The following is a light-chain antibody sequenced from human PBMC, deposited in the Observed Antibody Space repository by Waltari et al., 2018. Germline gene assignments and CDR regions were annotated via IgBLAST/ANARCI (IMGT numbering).Light chain of an antibody. CDR1: QSVSRTF. J-gene: IGKJ1*01. CDR3: QHYVRLPAT. Sequence: EIVLTQSPGTLSLSPGERATLSCRASQSVSRTFAGYQQKPGQAPRLLLYGASTRATGIPERFSGGGSGTDFSLTISRLEPEDFAVYYCQHYVRLPATFGQGTKVEIK. V-gene: IGKV3-20*01. CDR2: GAS.